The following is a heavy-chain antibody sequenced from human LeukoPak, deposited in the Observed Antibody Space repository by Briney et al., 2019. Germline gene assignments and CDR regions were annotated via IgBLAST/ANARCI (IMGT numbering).Heavy chain of an antibody. J-gene: IGHJ4*02. V-gene: IGHV4-59*01. Sequence: SETLSLTCTVSGGSISSYYWSWIRQPPGKGLEWIGYMYYSGSTNYNPSLKSRVTISVDTSKNQFSLMLNSVTAADTAVYSCAKVRCSGGSCYPDYWGQGTLVTVSS. CDR2: MYYSGST. CDR3: AKVRCSGGSCYPDY. CDR1: GGSISSYY. D-gene: IGHD2-15*01.